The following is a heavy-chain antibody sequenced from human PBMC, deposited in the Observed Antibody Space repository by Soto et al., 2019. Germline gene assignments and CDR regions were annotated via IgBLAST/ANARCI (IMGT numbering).Heavy chain of an antibody. CDR3: AKDWGSSGWYNWFDP. CDR2: ISHDGGAT. D-gene: IGHD6-13*01. V-gene: IGHV3-30*18. J-gene: IGHJ5*02. CDR1: GFTISTSG. Sequence: QVQLVESGGGVVQSGRSLRLSCAASGFTISTSGIHWICQAPGKGLEGVAMISHDGGATYYVGSVKGRFTISRDTDKNTLHLQMDSLRPEDTATYYCAKDWGSSGWYNWFDPWGQGTLVTVSS.